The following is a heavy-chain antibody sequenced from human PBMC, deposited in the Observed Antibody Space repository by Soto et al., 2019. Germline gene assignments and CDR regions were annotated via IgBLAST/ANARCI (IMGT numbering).Heavy chain of an antibody. CDR3: ARVFRWSSSSWGFDY. J-gene: IGHJ4*02. CDR1: GYTFLSYG. Sequence: QVQLVQSGAEVKKPGASVKVSCKASGYTFLSYGITWVRQAPGQGLEWMGWISAYNANTNYGQKFQDRVSMTTDTSSNTAYLEVRSLRSDDTALYFCARVFRWSSSSWGFDYWGQGTLVTVSS. D-gene: IGHD6-6*01. V-gene: IGHV1-18*01. CDR2: ISAYNANT.